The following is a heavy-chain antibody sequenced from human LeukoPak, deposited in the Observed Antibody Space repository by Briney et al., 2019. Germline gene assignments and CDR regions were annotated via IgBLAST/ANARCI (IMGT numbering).Heavy chain of an antibody. Sequence: SETLSLTCTVSGGSISSYYWSWIRQPAGKGLEWIGRIYTSGSTNYNPSLKSRVTMSVDTSKNQFSLKLSSVTAADTAVYYCARDFWEPRGYYYYMDVWGKGTTVTISS. CDR2: IYTSGST. CDR1: GGSISSYY. CDR3: ARDFWEPRGYYYYMDV. D-gene: IGHD1-26*01. J-gene: IGHJ6*03. V-gene: IGHV4-4*07.